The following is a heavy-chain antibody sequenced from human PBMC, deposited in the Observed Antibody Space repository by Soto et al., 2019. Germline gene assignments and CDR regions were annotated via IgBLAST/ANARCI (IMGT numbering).Heavy chain of an antibody. J-gene: IGHJ4*02. V-gene: IGHV4-59*01. CDR2: IYYSGST. CDR3: ARVIGGWYEHDY. D-gene: IGHD6-19*01. CDR1: GGSISSFF. Sequence: TSETLSLTCTVSGGSISSFFWSWIRQPPGKGLEWIGYIYYSGSTKYNPSLKSRVTISVDTSKNQFSLKLTSVTAADTAVYYCARVIGGWYEHDYWGQGTLVTVSS.